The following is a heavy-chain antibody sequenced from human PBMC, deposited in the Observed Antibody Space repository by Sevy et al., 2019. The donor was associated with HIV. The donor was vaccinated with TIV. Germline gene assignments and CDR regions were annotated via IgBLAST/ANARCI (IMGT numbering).Heavy chain of an antibody. D-gene: IGHD6-19*01. Sequence: SETLSLTCAVYGGSFSGYYWSWIRQPPGKGLEWIGEINHSGSTNYNPSPKSRVTITVETTKNQFSLKLSSVTAADTAVYYCGRCGVAGNFDYWGQGTLVTVSS. CDR3: GRCGVAGNFDY. V-gene: IGHV4-34*01. CDR2: INHSGST. J-gene: IGHJ4*02. CDR1: GGSFSGYY.